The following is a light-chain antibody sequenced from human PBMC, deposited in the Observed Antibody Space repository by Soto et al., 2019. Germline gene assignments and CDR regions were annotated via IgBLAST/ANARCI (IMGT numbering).Light chain of an antibody. CDR3: QHYGNSPIT. V-gene: IGKV3-20*01. CDR1: QSVSSSY. J-gene: IGKJ5*01. CDR2: GAS. Sequence: FPRGRAPLSCTASQSVSSSYLAWYQQTPGQAPRLLIYGASSRATGIPDRFSGSGSGTDFSLTISRLEPEDFAVYYCQHYGNSPITFGQGTRWRL.